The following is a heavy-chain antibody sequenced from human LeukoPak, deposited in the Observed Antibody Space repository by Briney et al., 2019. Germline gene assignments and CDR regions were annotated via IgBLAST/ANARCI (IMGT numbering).Heavy chain of an antibody. V-gene: IGHV1-2*02. CDR2: MNPNSGGT. Sequence: ASVKVSCKTSGYTFTAYYIHWLRQAPGQGLEWMGWMNPNSGGTKYAQTFQGRVTLTRDTSISTAYLELSSLTSDATAVYFCARQGSNSSGWYPVDDWGQGTLVTVSS. CDR3: ARQGSNSSGWYPVDD. J-gene: IGHJ4*02. D-gene: IGHD6-19*01. CDR1: GYTFTAYY.